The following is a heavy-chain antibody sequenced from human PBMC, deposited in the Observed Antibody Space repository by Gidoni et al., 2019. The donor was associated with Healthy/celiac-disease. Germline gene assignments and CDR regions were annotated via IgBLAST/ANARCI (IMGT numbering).Heavy chain of an antibody. J-gene: IGHJ3*02. D-gene: IGHD6-13*01. Sequence: EVQLVVSGGGLVQPGGALRLSCPASGFTVSSNYMSWVRQAPGKGLEWVSVIYSGGSTYDADSVKGRFTISRDNSKNTLYLQMKSLRAEDTAVYYCARAGVAAAGIPGTGAFDIWGQGTMVTVSS. CDR3: ARAGVAAAGIPGTGAFDI. CDR1: GFTVSSNY. CDR2: IYSGGST. V-gene: IGHV3-66*01.